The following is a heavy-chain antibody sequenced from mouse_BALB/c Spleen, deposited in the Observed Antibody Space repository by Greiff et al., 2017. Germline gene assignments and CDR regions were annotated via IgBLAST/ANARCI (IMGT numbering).Heavy chain of an antibody. V-gene: IGHV1-87*01. CDR3: ARSDYYCAGVF. J-gene: IGHJ4*01. CDR2: IYPGDGDT. CDR1: GYTFTSYW. Sequence: QVQLKQSGAELARPGASVKLSCKASGYTFTSYWMQWVKQRPGQGLEWIGAIYPGDGDTRYTQKFKGKATLTADKSSSTAYMQLSSLASEDSAVYYCARSDYYCAGVFGGRGPSDTVS.